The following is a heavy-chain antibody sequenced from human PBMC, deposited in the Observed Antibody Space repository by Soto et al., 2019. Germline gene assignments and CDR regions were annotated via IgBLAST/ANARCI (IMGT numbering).Heavy chain of an antibody. CDR3: ARDMAKGGSGSPKAVYYYGMDV. V-gene: IGHV3-33*01. Sequence: PGGSLRLSCAASGFTFSSYGMHWVRQAPGKGLEWVAVIWYDGSNKYYADSVKGRFTISRDNSKNTLYLQMNSLRAEDTAVYYCARDMAKGGSGSPKAVYYYGMDVWGQGTTVTVSS. CDR2: IWYDGSNK. J-gene: IGHJ6*02. CDR1: GFTFSSYG. D-gene: IGHD3-10*01.